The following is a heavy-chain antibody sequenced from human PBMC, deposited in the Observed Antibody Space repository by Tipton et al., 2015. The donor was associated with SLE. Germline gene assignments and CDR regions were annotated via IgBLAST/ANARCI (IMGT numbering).Heavy chain of an antibody. V-gene: IGHV4-61*10. Sequence: TLSLTCTVSGGSISSGSYYWSWIRQPAGKGLEWIGYIYYTGSTSYNPSLKSRVTISVDTSKNQFSLNLSSVTAADTAVYYCARGRRMDDSGDFGPWGQGTLVTVSS. CDR2: IYYTGST. CDR1: GGSISSGSYY. D-gene: IGHD4-17*01. CDR3: ARGRRMDDSGDFGP. J-gene: IGHJ5*02.